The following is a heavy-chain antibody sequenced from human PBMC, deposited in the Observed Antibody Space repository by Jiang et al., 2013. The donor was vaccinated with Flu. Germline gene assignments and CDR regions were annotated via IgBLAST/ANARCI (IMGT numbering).Heavy chain of an antibody. D-gene: IGHD6-13*01. CDR1: GGSFSGYY. Sequence: LLKPSETLSLTCAVYGGSFSGYYWSWIRQPPGKGLEWIGEINHSGSTNYNPSLKSRVTISVDTSKNQFSLKLSSVTAADTAVYYCARVLGYSYSSNIDYWGQGTLVTVSS. CDR2: INHSGST. CDR3: ARVLGYSYSSNIDY. J-gene: IGHJ4*02. V-gene: IGHV4-34*01.